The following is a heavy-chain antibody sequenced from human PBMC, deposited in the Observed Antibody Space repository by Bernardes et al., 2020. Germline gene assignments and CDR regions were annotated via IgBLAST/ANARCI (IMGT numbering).Heavy chain of an antibody. D-gene: IGHD3-3*01. V-gene: IGHV3-64D*06. Sequence: GGTLRLSCSVSGFTFSSYAMHWVRKAPGKGLEYVSAISNNGGSTYYADSVKGRFTISRDNSKNTLYLQMSSLRAEDTAVYFCVKDADYDFWSGPWGYWGQGTLVTVSS. J-gene: IGHJ4*02. CDR2: ISNNGGST. CDR1: GFTFSSYA. CDR3: VKDADYDFWSGPWGY.